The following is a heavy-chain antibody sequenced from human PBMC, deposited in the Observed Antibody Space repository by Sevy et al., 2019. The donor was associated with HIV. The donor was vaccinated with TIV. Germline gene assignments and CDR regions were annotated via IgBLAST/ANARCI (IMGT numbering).Heavy chain of an antibody. CDR1: GYRFTDYY. Sequence: ASVKVSCETSGYRFTDYYIHWVRQAPGQGLEWMGWFNPDSDVTKSAKKFQDRVIMTKDTSTSTAYMELRGMTFDDSAVYYCAGDQEVSSNPTCDAGLDHWGHGSLVTVSS. D-gene: IGHD4-4*01. J-gene: IGHJ4*01. V-gene: IGHV1-2*02. CDR2: FNPDSDVT. CDR3: AGDQEVSSNPTCDAGLDH.